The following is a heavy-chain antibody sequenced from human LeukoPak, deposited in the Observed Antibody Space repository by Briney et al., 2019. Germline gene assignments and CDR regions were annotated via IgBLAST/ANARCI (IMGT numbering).Heavy chain of an antibody. CDR1: GYTFTSYG. Sequence: GASVKVSCKASGYTFTSYGISWVRQAPGQGLEWMGWISAYNGNTNYAQKLQGRVTMTTDTSTSTAYMELRSLRSDDTAVYYCARAPLKLGSGDAFDIWGQGTMVTVSS. CDR2: ISAYNGNT. CDR3: ARAPLKLGSGDAFDI. V-gene: IGHV1-18*01. D-gene: IGHD6-19*01. J-gene: IGHJ3*02.